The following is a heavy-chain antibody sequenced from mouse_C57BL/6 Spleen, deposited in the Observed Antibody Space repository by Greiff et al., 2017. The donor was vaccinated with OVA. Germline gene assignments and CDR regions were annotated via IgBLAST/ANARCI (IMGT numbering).Heavy chain of an antibody. CDR1: GYAFSSSW. J-gene: IGHJ1*03. Sequence: VHLVESGPELVKPGASVKISCKASGYAFSSSWMNWVKQRPGKGLEWIGRIYPGDGDTNYNGKFKGKATLTADKSSSTAYMQLSSLTSEDSAVYFCARYHYYGSSYGWYFDVWGTGTTVTVSS. CDR2: IYPGDGDT. D-gene: IGHD1-1*01. V-gene: IGHV1-82*01. CDR3: ARYHYYGSSYGWYFDV.